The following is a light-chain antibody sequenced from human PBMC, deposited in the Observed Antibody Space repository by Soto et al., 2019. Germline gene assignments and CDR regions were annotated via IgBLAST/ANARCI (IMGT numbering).Light chain of an antibody. Sequence: QAVLAQPASVSGTPGQSITISCTGTSCDVGSYNLVSWYQQHPGKAPKLMIYEVSKRPSGVSNRFSGSKSGNTASLTISGLQAEDEADYYCCSYAGSSTLYDFGTGTKVTVL. CDR2: EVS. J-gene: IGLJ1*01. CDR1: SCDVGSYNL. V-gene: IGLV2-23*02. CDR3: CSYAGSSTLYD.